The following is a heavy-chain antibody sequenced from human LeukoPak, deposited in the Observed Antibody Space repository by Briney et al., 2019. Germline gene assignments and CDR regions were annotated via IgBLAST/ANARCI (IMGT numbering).Heavy chain of an antibody. CDR3: ATPFIVVVPAAQTPRTDY. V-gene: IGHV3-21*01. Sequence: GRSLTLSCAASGFTFSSYSMNWVRLPPGKGLESVSSISIITSYIYYADSVKRRLTISRDNAKNSLYLQMYSLRAEDTAVYYRATPFIVVVPAAQTPRTDYWGQGTLVTVSS. CDR1: GFTFSSYS. CDR2: ISIITSYI. D-gene: IGHD2-2*01. J-gene: IGHJ4*02.